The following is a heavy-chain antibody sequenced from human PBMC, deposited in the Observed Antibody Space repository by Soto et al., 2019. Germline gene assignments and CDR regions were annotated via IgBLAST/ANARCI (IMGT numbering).Heavy chain of an antibody. CDR1: GFTFSSYA. CDR2: ISGSGGST. V-gene: IGHV3-23*01. J-gene: IGHJ5*02. Sequence: GVLRLSCAASGFTFSSYAMSWVRQAPGKGLEWVSAISGSGGSTYYADSVKGRFTISRDNSKNTLYLQMNSLRAEDTAVYYCAKGIAAAGTDNWFDPWGQGTLVTVSS. CDR3: AKGIAAAGTDNWFDP. D-gene: IGHD6-13*01.